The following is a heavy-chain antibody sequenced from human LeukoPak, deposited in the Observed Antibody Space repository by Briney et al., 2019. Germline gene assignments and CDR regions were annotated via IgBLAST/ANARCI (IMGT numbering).Heavy chain of an antibody. CDR3: ARLTPSGSYPRWFDP. CDR1: GGSISTSSYY. D-gene: IGHD1-26*01. CDR2: IYYSGYI. Sequence: KSSETLSLTCTVSGGSISTSSYYWGWIRQPPGKGLEWIGSIYYSGYIYYNPSLKSRVTISVDTSKNQFSLELTSVTAADTAVYYCARLTPSGSYPRWFDPWGQGTLVIVSS. V-gene: IGHV4-39*01. J-gene: IGHJ5*02.